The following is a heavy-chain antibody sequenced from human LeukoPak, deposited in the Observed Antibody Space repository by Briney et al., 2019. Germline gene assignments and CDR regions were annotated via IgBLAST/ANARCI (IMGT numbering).Heavy chain of an antibody. D-gene: IGHD6-19*01. CDR2: IYYSGST. CDR3: AREGWGIAVAGFDY. V-gene: IGHV4-39*07. Sequence: SETLSLTCTVSGGSISSSSYYWGWIRQPPGKGLEWIGSIYYSGSTYYNPSLKSRVTISVDTSKNQFSLKLSSVTAADTAVYYCAREGWGIAVAGFDYWGQGTLVTVSS. J-gene: IGHJ4*02. CDR1: GGSISSSSYY.